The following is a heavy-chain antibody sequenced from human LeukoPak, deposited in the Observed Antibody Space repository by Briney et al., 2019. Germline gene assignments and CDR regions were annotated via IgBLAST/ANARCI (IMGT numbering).Heavy chain of an antibody. CDR3: VKPTVAGTRDFDY. CDR2: ISSNGGST. V-gene: IGHV3-64D*06. D-gene: IGHD6-19*01. J-gene: IGHJ4*02. CDR1: GFTFSSYA. Sequence: PGGSLRLSCSASGFTFSSYAMHWVRQAPGKGLEYVSAISSNGGSTYYADSVKGRFTISRDNSKNTLYLQMSSLRAEDTAVYYGVKPTVAGTRDFDYWGQGTLVTVSS.